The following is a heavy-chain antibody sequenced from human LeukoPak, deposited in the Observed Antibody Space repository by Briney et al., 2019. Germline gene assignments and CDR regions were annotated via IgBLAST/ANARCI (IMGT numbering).Heavy chain of an antibody. CDR2: ISSSGSTI. CDR1: GFTFSDYY. D-gene: IGHD5-18*01. V-gene: IGHV3-11*04. Sequence: PGGSLRLSCAASGFTFSDYYMSWIRQAPGKGLEWVSHISSSGSTIYYADSVKGRFTISRDNAKNSLYLQMNSLRAEDTAVYYCARGFRRGYSYGYNFDYWGQGTLVTVSS. J-gene: IGHJ4*02. CDR3: ARGFRRGYSYGYNFDY.